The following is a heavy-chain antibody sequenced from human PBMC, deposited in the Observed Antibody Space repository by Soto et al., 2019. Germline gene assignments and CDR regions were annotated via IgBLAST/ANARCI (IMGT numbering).Heavy chain of an antibody. CDR3: AKDLAGVEGWLLLNLSPFDY. Sequence: GESLKISCAASGFTFSSYAMTWVRQAPGKGLEWVSAISGSGGSTYYADSVKGRFTISRDNSKNTLYLQMNSLRAEDTAVYYCAKDLAGVEGWLLLNLSPFDYWGRGTLVTVSS. D-gene: IGHD3-22*01. J-gene: IGHJ4*02. V-gene: IGHV3-23*01. CDR2: ISGSGGST. CDR1: GFTFSSYA.